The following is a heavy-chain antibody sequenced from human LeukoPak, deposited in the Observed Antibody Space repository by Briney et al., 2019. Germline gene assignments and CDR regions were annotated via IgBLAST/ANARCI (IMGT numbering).Heavy chain of an antibody. CDR3: AKDLIGYSYGDDAFDI. J-gene: IGHJ3*02. CDR2: ISGSGGST. CDR1: GFTFSSYG. Sequence: PGRSLRLSCAASGFTFSSYGMSWVRQAPGKGLEWVSAISGSGGSTYYADSVKGRFTISRDNSKNTLYLQMNSLRAEDTAVYYCAKDLIGYSYGDDAFDIWGQGTMVTVSS. D-gene: IGHD5-18*01. V-gene: IGHV3-23*01.